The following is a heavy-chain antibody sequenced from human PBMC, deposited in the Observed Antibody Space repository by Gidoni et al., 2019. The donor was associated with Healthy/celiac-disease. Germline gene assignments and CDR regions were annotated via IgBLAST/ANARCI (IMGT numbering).Heavy chain of an antibody. Sequence: QVQLVESGGGVVQPGRSLRLSCSASGFTFRSYAMHWVRQAPGKGLEWVEVISYDGSNKYYADAVKGRFTISRDNSKNTLYLQMNSLRAEDTAVYYWARERSEYSSSSGDYYGMDVWGQGTTVTVSS. CDR2: ISYDGSNK. CDR3: ARERSEYSSSSGDYYGMDV. J-gene: IGHJ6*02. CDR1: GFTFRSYA. D-gene: IGHD6-6*01. V-gene: IGHV3-30*04.